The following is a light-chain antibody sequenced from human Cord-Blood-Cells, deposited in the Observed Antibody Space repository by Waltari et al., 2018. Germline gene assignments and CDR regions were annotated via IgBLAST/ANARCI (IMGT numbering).Light chain of an antibody. CDR1: SGHSCYA. J-gene: IGLJ3*02. Sequence: QLVLTQSPSASASLGASVNLTCTLCSGHSCYAIAWPQQQPEKGPRYLMKLNSDGSHSKGDGIPDRFSGSSSGAERYLTISSLQSEDEADYYCQTWGTGIGVFGGGTKLTVL. V-gene: IGLV4-69*01. CDR2: LNSDGSH. CDR3: QTWGTGIGV.